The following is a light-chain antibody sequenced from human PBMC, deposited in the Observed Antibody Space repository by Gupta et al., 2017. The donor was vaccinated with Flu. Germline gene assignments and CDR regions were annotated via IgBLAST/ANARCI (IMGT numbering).Light chain of an antibody. Sequence: EIVLTQSHGNLSLYPGERATLTCRASQSISSSYLAWYQQNPGQAPRLLIYGAASKSTSIPDRFSGSGAATDFTLTISRLEPEEFAVYYCQQYGSSPMYTFGQGTKLEIK. CDR1: QSISSSY. CDR2: GAA. J-gene: IGKJ2*01. CDR3: QQYGSSPMYT. V-gene: IGKV3-20*01.